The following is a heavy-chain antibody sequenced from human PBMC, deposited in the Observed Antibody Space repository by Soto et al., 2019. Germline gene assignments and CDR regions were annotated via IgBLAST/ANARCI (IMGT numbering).Heavy chain of an antibody. V-gene: IGHV1-69*04. J-gene: IGHJ4*02. CDR1: GGTFSSYT. CDR3: ARDGSYYYFDY. D-gene: IGHD1-26*01. CDR2: IIPILGIA. Sequence: GASVKVSCKASGGTFSSYTISWVRQAPGQGLEWMGRIIPILGIANYAQKFQGRVTITADKSTSSAYMELSSLRSEDTAVYYCARDGSYYYFDYWGQGTLVTVSS.